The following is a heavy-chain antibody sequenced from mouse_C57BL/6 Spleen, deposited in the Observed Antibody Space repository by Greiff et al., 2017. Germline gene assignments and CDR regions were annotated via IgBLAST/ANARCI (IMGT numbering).Heavy chain of an antibody. CDR3: AKAVYGSSYSYWYFDV. J-gene: IGHJ1*03. D-gene: IGHD1-1*01. CDR1: GFSLTSYG. CDR2: IWRGGST. Sequence: VKVEESGPGLVQPSQSLSITCTVSGFSLTSYGVHWVRQSPGKGLEWLGVIWRGGSTDYNAAFMSRLSITKDNSKSQVFFKMNSLQADDTAIYYCAKAVYGSSYSYWYFDVWGTGTTVTVSS. V-gene: IGHV2-5*01.